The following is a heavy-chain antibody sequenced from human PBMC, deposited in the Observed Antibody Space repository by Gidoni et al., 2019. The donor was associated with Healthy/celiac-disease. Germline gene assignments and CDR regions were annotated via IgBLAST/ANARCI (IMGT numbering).Heavy chain of an antibody. V-gene: IGHV4-31*03. D-gene: IGHD1-26*01. CDR3: ARGSGSYPTKPVCQFDP. CDR1: GGSISTGCYY. J-gene: IGHJ5*02. CDR2: IYYSGST. Sequence: QVQLQESGPGLVKPSQTLSLTCTVSGGSISTGCYYWSWIPQHPGKGLEWIGYIYYSGSTYYNPSLKSRVTISVDTSKNQFSLKRSSVTAADTAVYYGARGSGSYPTKPVCQFDPWGQGTLVTVSS.